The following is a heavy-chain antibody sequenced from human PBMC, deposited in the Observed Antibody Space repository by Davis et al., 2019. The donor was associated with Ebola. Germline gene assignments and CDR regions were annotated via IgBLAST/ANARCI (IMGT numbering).Heavy chain of an antibody. D-gene: IGHD7-27*01. CDR3: ARETGMDV. V-gene: IGHV3-30-3*01. CDR1: GFTFSSYA. J-gene: IGHJ6*04. Sequence: GGSLRLSCAASGFTFSSYAMHWVRQAPGKGLEWVAVISYDGSNKYYADSVTGRFTISRDNSKNTLYLQLNSLRAEDTAVYYCARETGMDVWGKGTTVTVSS. CDR2: ISYDGSNK.